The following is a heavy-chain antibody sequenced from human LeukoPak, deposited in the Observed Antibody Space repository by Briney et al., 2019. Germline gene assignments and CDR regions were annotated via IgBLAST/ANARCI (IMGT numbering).Heavy chain of an antibody. CDR1: GGSISSYY. V-gene: IGHV4-59*01. Sequence: SETLSLTCTVSGGSISSYYWSWIRQPPGKGLEWIGYIYYSGSTNYNPSLKSRVTISVDTSKNQFSLKLSSVTAADTAVYYCARGLRGPQPVAFDIWGQGTMVTVSS. J-gene: IGHJ3*02. CDR2: IYYSGST. CDR3: ARGLRGPQPVAFDI.